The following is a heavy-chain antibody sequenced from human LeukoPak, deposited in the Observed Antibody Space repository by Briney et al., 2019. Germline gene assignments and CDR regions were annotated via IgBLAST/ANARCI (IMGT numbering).Heavy chain of an antibody. CDR2: AYYRYKWYN. Sequence: SQILSLTCAISGDSVSSNSAGWNWIRQSPSRGLEWLGRAYYRYKWYNDYEESVKSRITINPDTSKNQFSLQLNSVTPEDTAVYYCARVSSRILDYWGQGTLVTVSS. CDR1: GDSVSSNSAG. CDR3: ARVSSRILDY. D-gene: IGHD2-2*01. J-gene: IGHJ4*02. V-gene: IGHV6-1*01.